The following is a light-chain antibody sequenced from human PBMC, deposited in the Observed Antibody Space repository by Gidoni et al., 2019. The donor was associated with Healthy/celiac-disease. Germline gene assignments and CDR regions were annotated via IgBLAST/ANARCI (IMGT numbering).Light chain of an antibody. V-gene: IGKV1-9*01. CDR3: QQLNSYPPET. J-gene: IGKJ1*01. CDR2: AAS. CDR1: QGISSY. Sequence: DIQLTQSPSFLSASVGDRVTITCRASQGISSYLAWYQQKPGKAPKLLIYAASTLQSGVPPRFSGSGSGTEFTLTISSLQPEDFATYYCQQLNSYPPETFGQGTKVEIK.